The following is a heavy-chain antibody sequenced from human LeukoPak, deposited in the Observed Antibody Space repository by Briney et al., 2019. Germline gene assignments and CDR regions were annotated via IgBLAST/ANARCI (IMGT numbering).Heavy chain of an antibody. CDR3: ARLYDFWSGPKDY. V-gene: IGHV1-2*02. D-gene: IGHD3-3*01. Sequence: ASVKVSCKASGYTFTGYYMHWVRQAPGQGLERMGWINPNSGGTNYAQKFQGRVTMTRDTSISTAYMELSRLRSDDTAVYYCARLYDFWSGPKDYWGQGTLVTVSS. CDR2: INPNSGGT. J-gene: IGHJ4*02. CDR1: GYTFTGYY.